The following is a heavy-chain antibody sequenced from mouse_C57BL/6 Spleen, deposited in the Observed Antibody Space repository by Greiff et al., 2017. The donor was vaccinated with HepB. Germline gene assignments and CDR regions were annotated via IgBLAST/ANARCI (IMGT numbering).Heavy chain of an antibody. Sequence: VQLQQSVAELVRPGASVKLSCTASGFNIKNTYMHWVKQRPEQGLEWIGRIDPANGNTKYAPKFQGKATITADKSSNTAYLQLSSLTSEDTANYYCARVSLSYDGNPSFDYWGQGTTLTVSS. CDR2: IDPANGNT. J-gene: IGHJ2*01. CDR1: GFNIKNTY. D-gene: IGHD2-10*01. CDR3: ARVSLSYDGNPSFDY. V-gene: IGHV14-3*01.